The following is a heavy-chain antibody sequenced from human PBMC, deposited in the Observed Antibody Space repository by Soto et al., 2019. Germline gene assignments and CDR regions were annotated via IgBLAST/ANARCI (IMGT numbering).Heavy chain of an antibody. D-gene: IGHD6-13*01. CDR3: AKAPGSSSYYYFDY. V-gene: IGHV3-30*18. Sequence: QVQLVESGGGVVQPGRSLRLSCAASGFTFSSYGMHWVRQAPGKGLEWVAVISYDGSNKYYADSVKGRFTISRDNSKNTPYLQMNSLRAEDTAVYYCAKAPGSSSYYYFDYWGQGTLVTVSS. CDR2: ISYDGSNK. CDR1: GFTFSSYG. J-gene: IGHJ4*02.